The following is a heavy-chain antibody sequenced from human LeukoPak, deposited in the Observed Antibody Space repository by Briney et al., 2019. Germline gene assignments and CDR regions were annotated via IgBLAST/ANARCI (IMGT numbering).Heavy chain of an antibody. CDR2: INPSGGST. CDR3: ARTLLAFDI. Sequence: ASVKVSCKASGYTFTSYYMHWVRQAPGQGLEWMGIINPSGGSTSYAQKFQGRVTMTRNTSISTAYMELSSLRSEDTAVYYCARTLLAFDIWGQGTMVTVSS. CDR1: GYTFTSYY. D-gene: IGHD1-26*01. V-gene: IGHV1-46*01. J-gene: IGHJ3*02.